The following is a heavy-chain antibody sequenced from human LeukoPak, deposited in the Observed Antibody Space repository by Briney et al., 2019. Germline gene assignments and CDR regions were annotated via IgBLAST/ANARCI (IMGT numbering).Heavy chain of an antibody. V-gene: IGHV3-30*03. CDR1: GFTFSGHW. Sequence: GGSLRLSCAASGFTFSGHWMPWVRQAPGKGLEWVADIYQDGSNTWYGDSVKGRFTLSRENDKNTLSLQMNSLRDEDTAVYYCARNYGNFYDSTGYYLGYWGQGTLVNVSS. D-gene: IGHD3-22*01. CDR3: ARNYGNFYDSTGYYLGY. J-gene: IGHJ4*02. CDR2: IYQDGSNT.